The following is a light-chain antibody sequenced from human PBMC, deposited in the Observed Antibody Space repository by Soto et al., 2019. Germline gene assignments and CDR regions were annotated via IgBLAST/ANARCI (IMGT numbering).Light chain of an antibody. CDR1: KLGDKY. CDR2: QDS. Sequence: SYELTQPPSVSVSPGQTASITCSGDKLGDKYAAWYQQKPCQSPVLVIYQDSKRPSGIPERFSGSNSGNTATLTISGTQAMYEADYYCQAWDSSTGVFGTGTKLTVL. J-gene: IGLJ1*01. V-gene: IGLV3-1*01. CDR3: QAWDSSTGV.